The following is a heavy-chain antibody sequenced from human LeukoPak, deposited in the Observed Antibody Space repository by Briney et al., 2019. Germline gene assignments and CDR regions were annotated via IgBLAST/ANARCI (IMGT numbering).Heavy chain of an antibody. CDR3: ARGVFGRFDP. V-gene: IGHV4-34*01. Sequence: PSETLSLTCAVYGGSFSGYYWSWIRQPPGKGLEWIGEINHSGSTNYNPSLKSRVTISVDTSKNQFFLNLNSVTAADTATYYCARGVFGRFDPWGQGTQVTVSS. J-gene: IGHJ5*02. CDR2: INHSGST. CDR1: GGSFSGYY. D-gene: IGHD3-10*01.